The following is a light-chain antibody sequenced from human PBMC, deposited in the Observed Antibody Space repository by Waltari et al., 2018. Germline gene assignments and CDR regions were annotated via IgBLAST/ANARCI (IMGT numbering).Light chain of an antibody. Sequence: QSVLTQPPSASGTPGQRVTISCSGSRTNIGRNYVYWYQQLSGMAPKLLIFTNNQRPSGVPDRFSGSKSGTSASLAISGLRSEDEGDYYCASWDDSLSVLLFGGGTKLTVL. J-gene: IGLJ3*02. CDR3: ASWDDSLSVLL. V-gene: IGLV1-47*01. CDR2: TNN. CDR1: RTNIGRNY.